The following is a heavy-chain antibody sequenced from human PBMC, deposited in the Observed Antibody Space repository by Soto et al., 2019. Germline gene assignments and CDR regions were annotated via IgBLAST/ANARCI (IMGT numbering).Heavy chain of an antibody. CDR2: IHYSGSA. D-gene: IGHD6-19*01. Sequence: PSETLSLTCTFSCSSIIGYYWTWIRQSPERGLEWIGYIHYSGSANYNPSPNSRLTMSVDRSKSQFSMKLASVTAADTAVYYCARGVGGSGLNWFDPWGQGTLVTVSS. V-gene: IGHV4-59*12. CDR3: ARGVGGSGLNWFDP. CDR1: CSSIIGYY. J-gene: IGHJ5*02.